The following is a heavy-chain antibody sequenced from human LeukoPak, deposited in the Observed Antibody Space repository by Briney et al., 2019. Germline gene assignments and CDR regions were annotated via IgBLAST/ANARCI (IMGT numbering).Heavy chain of an antibody. CDR3: ARVPTRGDYRLDY. Sequence: GGSLRLSCAASGFTFSTYNMNWVRQAPGKGLEWVSSISSTTSYIYYADSVKGRFTISRDNARNSLYLHMNSLRPEDTAVYYCARVPTRGDYRLDYWGQGTLVTVSS. D-gene: IGHD4-17*01. CDR2: ISSTTSYI. V-gene: IGHV3-21*01. CDR1: GFTFSTYN. J-gene: IGHJ4*02.